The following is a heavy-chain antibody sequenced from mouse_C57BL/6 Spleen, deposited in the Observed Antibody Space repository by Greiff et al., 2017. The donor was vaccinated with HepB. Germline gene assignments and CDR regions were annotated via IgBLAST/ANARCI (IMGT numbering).Heavy chain of an antibody. CDR1: GSTFTDYY. CDR2: IYPNYGGN. V-gene: IGHV1-34*01. CDR3: ARRDSTEAMDY. J-gene: IGHJ4*01. Sequence: VQLQQSGPELVKPGASVKMSCKASGSTFTDYYMPWVKHSHGKSLEWIGYIYPNYGGNGYNKKFKGKATLTVDKSSSTAYMGLRSLTSEDSAVYYCARRDSTEAMDYWGQGTSVTVSS. D-gene: IGHD1-1*01.